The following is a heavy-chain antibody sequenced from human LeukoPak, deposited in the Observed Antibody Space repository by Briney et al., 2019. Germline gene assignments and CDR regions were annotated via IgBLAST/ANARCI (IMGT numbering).Heavy chain of an antibody. CDR3: AHYSSSWYLDYFDY. D-gene: IGHD6-13*01. J-gene: IGHJ4*02. V-gene: IGHV3-23*01. CDR2: ISGSGGST. CDR1: GFTFSNYA. Sequence: GGSLRLSCAASGFTFSNYAMSWVRQAPGKGLEWVSAISGSGGSTYYADSVKGRFTISRENSKNTVYLQMNSLRAEDTAVYYCAHYSSSWYLDYFDYWGQGTLVTVSS.